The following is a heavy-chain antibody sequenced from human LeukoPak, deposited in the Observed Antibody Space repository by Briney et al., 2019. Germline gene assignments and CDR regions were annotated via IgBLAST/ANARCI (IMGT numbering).Heavy chain of an antibody. V-gene: IGHV3-23*01. J-gene: IGHJ4*02. CDR2: IGAGGTFT. CDR1: VFPFSSYP. D-gene: IGHD4-11*01. Sequence: PGGPLRLSCTPSVFPFSSYPMNCAPQAPGRGRVGVHGIGAGGTFTYYADSVKGRFTISRDNSRNTLYLQMNSLRADDTAVYYCAKDLDYTTYGYYFDYWGQGTLVTVSS. CDR3: AKDLDYTTYGYYFDY.